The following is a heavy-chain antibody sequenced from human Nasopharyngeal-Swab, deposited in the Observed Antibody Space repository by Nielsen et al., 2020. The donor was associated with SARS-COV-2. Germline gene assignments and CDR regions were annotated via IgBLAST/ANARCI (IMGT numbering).Heavy chain of an antibody. CDR2: ISGYNGDT. V-gene: IGHV1-18*04. J-gene: IGHJ3*02. CDR1: GYTFRDYG. Sequence: ASVKVSCKAFGYTFRDYGINWVRQAPGQGLEWMGWISGYNGDTIYARKVQDRVTVTTETSTSTAYMELWGLRSDDTAVYYCARDSNHYHSSGQYLGGGSTTGFDIWGQGTMLTVSS. CDR3: ARDSNHYHSSGQYLGGGSTTGFDI. D-gene: IGHD3-22*01.